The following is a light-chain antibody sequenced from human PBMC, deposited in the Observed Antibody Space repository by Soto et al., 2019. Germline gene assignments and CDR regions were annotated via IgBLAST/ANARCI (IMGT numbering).Light chain of an antibody. CDR2: GAS. V-gene: IGKV3-15*01. CDR3: QQYNNWPWT. J-gene: IGKJ1*01. CDR1: QSIGSN. Sequence: EIGMTLSPATLSVSPGERATLSCRASQSIGSNLAWYRQKPGQSPRLLIYGASTRATGLPARFSGSGSGTEFTLTISSLQSEDFALYYCQQYNNWPWTFGQGTKV.